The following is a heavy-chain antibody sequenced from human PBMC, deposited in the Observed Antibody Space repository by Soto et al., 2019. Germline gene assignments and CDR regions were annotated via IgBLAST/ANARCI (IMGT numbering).Heavy chain of an antibody. Sequence: ASVKVSCKAFVGPFSSYTISCVRQAPGQGLGRMGRIIPILGIANYAQKCQGRVTITADKSTSTAYMELSSLRSEDTAVYYCAREDGALFDYWGQGTLVTVSS. D-gene: IGHD4-17*01. CDR1: VGPFSSYT. V-gene: IGHV1-69*04. J-gene: IGHJ4*02. CDR3: AREDGALFDY. CDR2: IIPILGIA.